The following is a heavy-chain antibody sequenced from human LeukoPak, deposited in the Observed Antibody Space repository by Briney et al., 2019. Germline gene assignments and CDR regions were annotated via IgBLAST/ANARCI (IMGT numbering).Heavy chain of an antibody. V-gene: IGHV3-23*01. Sequence: GGSLRLSCAASGFTFSTYAMSWVRQAPGKGLEWVSGIRGSGVSTYYADSVKGRFTISRDNSKNTLYLQMNGLRAEDTAVYYCAKGGSSGSSSDNWGQGTLVTVSS. D-gene: IGHD3-22*01. CDR1: GFTFSTYA. CDR3: AKGGSSGSSSDN. CDR2: IRGSGVST. J-gene: IGHJ4*02.